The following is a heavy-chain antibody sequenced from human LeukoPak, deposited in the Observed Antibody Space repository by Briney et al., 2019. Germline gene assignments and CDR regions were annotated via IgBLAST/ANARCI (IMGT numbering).Heavy chain of an antibody. Sequence: ASVKVSCKASGYIFTGYYMHWVRQAPGQGLEWMGWINPNSGGTNYAQKFQGRVTMTRDTSISTAYMELSRLRSDDTAVYYCARVPRRGERFDPWGQGTLVTVSS. CDR2: INPNSGGT. CDR1: GYIFTGYY. V-gene: IGHV1-2*02. CDR3: ARVPRRGERFDP. D-gene: IGHD3-10*01. J-gene: IGHJ5*02.